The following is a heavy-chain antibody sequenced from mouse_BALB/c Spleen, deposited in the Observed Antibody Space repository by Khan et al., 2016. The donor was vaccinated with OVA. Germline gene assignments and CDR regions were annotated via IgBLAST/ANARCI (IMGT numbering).Heavy chain of an antibody. CDR2: INTETGEP. Sequence: QIQLVQSGPELKKPGETVKISCKASGYTFTDYSMQWVKQAPGKGLKWVGWINTETGEPTYADDFKGRFAFSLETSASTAYLQINNLKNEDTATYVCTRNDYDRGGRDAMDYWGQGTSVTVSS. V-gene: IGHV9-2-1*01. J-gene: IGHJ4*01. CDR1: GYTFTDYS. CDR3: TRNDYDRGGRDAMDY. D-gene: IGHD2-4*01.